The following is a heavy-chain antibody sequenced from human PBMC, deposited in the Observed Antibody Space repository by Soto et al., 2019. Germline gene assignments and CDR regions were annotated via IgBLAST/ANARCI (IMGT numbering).Heavy chain of an antibody. Sequence: QVQLQESGPGLVKPSETLSLTCAVSGASISSSNWWSWVRQPPGKGLEWIGEIYHGGSTNYNPSLKSRVTISLDKSDNQLSLNLRSVIAADTAVYYCVRGPRISAAIPSDYYGMDVWGQGTTVTVSS. J-gene: IGHJ6*02. V-gene: IGHV4-4*02. CDR1: GASISSSNW. D-gene: IGHD2-15*01. CDR3: VRGPRISAAIPSDYYGMDV. CDR2: IYHGGST.